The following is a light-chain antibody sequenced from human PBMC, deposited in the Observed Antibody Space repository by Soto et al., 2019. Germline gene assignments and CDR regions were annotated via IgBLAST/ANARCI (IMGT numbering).Light chain of an antibody. V-gene: IGLV1-44*01. CDR3: AAWDDSLNGVV. J-gene: IGLJ2*01. CDR2: NND. CDR1: SSNIGSNT. Sequence: QAVVTQPPSASGTPGQRVTISCSGSSSNIGSNTINWYQQLPGTAPKLLIYNNDQRPSGVPDRFSGSKSGTSAALAISGLQSEDEADYYCAAWDDSLNGVVFGGGTKRTVL.